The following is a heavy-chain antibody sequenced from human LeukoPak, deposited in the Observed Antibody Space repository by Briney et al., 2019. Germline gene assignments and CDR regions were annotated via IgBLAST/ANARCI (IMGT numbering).Heavy chain of an antibody. Sequence: GRSLRLSCAASGFTFSSYGMHWVRQAPGKGLEWVSVIYSGGSTYYADSVKGRFTISRDNSKNTLYLQMNSLRAEDTAVYYCARASTYYDFWSGVAFAFDIWGQGTMVTVSS. J-gene: IGHJ3*02. CDR1: GFTFSSYG. V-gene: IGHV3-53*01. CDR2: IYSGGST. CDR3: ARASTYYDFWSGVAFAFDI. D-gene: IGHD3-3*01.